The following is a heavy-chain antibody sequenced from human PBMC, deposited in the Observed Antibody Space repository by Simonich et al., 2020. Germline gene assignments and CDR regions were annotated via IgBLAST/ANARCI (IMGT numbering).Heavy chain of an antibody. V-gene: IGHV1-18*01. D-gene: IGHD1-1*01. CDR3: ARSTTGTTAFDI. CDR2: NSDEKGNT. CDR1: GYTFTSYG. Sequence: QVQLVQSGAEVKKPGASVKVSCKASGYTFTSYGISWVRQAPGQGLEWMGWNSDEKGNTNNAQKLQGRVTMTTDTSTSTAYMELRSLRSDDTAVYYCARSTTGTTAFDIWGQGTMVTVSS. J-gene: IGHJ3*02.